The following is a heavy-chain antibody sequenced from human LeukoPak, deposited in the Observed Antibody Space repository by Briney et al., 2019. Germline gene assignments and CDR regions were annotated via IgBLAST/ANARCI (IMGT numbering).Heavy chain of an antibody. Sequence: PSETLSLTCAVYGGSFSGYYWGWIRQPPGKGLEWIGSIYYSGSTYYNPSLKSRVIVSLDTSKNQFSLKLTSVTAADTAVYYCARDTGQYAPGTPGFTRFDPWGQGTLVTVSS. V-gene: IGHV4-34*01. D-gene: IGHD3-10*01. CDR1: GGSFSGYY. J-gene: IGHJ5*02. CDR2: IYYSGST. CDR3: ARDTGQYAPGTPGFTRFDP.